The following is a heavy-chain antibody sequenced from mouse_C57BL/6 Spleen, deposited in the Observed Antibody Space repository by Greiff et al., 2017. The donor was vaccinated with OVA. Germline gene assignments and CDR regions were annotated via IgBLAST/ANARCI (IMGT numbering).Heavy chain of an antibody. J-gene: IGHJ2*01. CDR3: ARGENGEDYSYYFDY. D-gene: IGHD1-1*01. CDR2: IYPRSGNT. V-gene: IGHV1-81*01. CDR1: GYTFTSYG. Sequence: QVQLKQSGAELARPGASVKLSCKASGYTFTSYGISWVKQRTGQGLEWIGEIYPRSGNTYYNEKFKGKATLTADKSSSTAYMELRSLTSEDSAVYYCARGENGEDYSYYFDYWGQGTTLTVSS.